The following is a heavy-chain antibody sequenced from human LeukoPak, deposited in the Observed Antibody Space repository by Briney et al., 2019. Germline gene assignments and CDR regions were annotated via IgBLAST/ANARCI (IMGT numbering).Heavy chain of an antibody. CDR3: ARHGPLYDIWSAQFYFDY. V-gene: IGHV4-59*08. D-gene: IGHD3-3*01. Sequence: PSETLSLTCTVSGDSISTYYWSWIRQPPGKRLEWIGYIYLSGTTNYNPSLKSRVTISVDTSKNQFSLRLSSVTAADTAVYYCARHGPLYDIWSAQFYFDYWGQGTLVTVSS. CDR1: GDSISTYY. J-gene: IGHJ4*02. CDR2: IYLSGTT.